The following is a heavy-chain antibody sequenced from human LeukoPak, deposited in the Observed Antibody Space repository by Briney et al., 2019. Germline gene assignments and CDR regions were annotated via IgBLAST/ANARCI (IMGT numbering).Heavy chain of an antibody. CDR3: ARIPEYQLLRGDY. CDR1: GGTFSSYA. CDR2: IIPIFGTA. D-gene: IGHD2-2*01. J-gene: IGHJ4*02. Sequence: SVKVSCKASGGTFSSYAISWVRQAPGQGLEWMGGIIPIFGTANYAQKFQGRVTITADKSTSTAYMELSSLRSEDTAVYYCARIPEYQLLRGDYWGQGTLVTVSS. V-gene: IGHV1-69*06.